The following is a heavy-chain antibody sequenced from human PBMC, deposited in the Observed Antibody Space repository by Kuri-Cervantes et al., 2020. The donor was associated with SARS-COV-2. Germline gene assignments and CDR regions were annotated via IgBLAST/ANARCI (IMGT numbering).Heavy chain of an antibody. J-gene: IGHJ5*02. CDR1: GFSLSTSGVG. D-gene: IGHD3-3*01. V-gene: IGHV2-5*01. Sequence: SGPTLVKPTQTLTLTCTFSGFSLSTSGVGVGWIRQPPGKALEWLALIYWNDDKRYSPSLKSRLTITKDTSKNQVVLTMTNMDPVDTATYYCARIGPYYDFWSGYYEKYNWFDPWGQGTLVTVSS. CDR2: IYWNDDK. CDR3: ARIGPYYDFWSGYYEKYNWFDP.